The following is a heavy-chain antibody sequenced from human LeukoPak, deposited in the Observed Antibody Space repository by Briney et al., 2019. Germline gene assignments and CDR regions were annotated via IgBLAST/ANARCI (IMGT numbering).Heavy chain of an antibody. CDR2: ISGSGGRT. J-gene: IGHJ6*02. D-gene: IGHD3-3*01. Sequence: GGSLRLSCAASGFTFSSYAMSWVRQAPGKGLEWVSAISGSGGRTYYADSVKGRFTISRDNSKNTLYLQMNSLRAEDTAVYYCAKLSTEYYDFWSGYSPYYYYYGMDVWGQGTTVTVSS. CDR1: GFTFSSYA. V-gene: IGHV3-23*01. CDR3: AKLSTEYYDFWSGYSPYYYYYGMDV.